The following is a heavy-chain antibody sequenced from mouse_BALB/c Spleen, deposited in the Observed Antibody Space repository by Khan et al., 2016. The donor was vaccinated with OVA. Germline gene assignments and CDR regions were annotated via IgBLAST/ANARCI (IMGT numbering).Heavy chain of an antibody. CDR2: IDPYNGGT. Sequence: VQLKQSGPELVKPGTSVKVSCKASDYSFTDYNMFWVKQSLGKSLEWIGYIDPYNGGTNYNQKFEGKATLTVAKSSSTAFMHLNSLTSEDSAVYYCALIYYYGTGFDFWGQGTTLTVAS. D-gene: IGHD1-1*01. J-gene: IGHJ2*01. CDR1: DYSFTDYN. V-gene: IGHV1S135*01. CDR3: ALIYYYGTGFDF.